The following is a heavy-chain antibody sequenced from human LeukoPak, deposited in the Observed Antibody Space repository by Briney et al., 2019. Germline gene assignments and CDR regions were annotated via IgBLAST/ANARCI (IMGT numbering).Heavy chain of an antibody. D-gene: IGHD1-26*01. CDR3: AREATVVGATII. Sequence: KPSETLSLTCTVSGGSVTTYYWSWLRQSAGKGLEWIGHISTSGTTTYNPSLKSRVTISVDTSKNQFSLKLTSVTAADTAVYYCAREATVVGATIIWGQGTLVTVSS. J-gene: IGHJ4*02. CDR2: ISTSGTT. CDR1: GGSVTTYY. V-gene: IGHV4-4*07.